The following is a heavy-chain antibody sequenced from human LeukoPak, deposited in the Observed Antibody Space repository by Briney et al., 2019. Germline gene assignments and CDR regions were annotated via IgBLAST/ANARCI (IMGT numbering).Heavy chain of an antibody. V-gene: IGHV4-4*07. CDR3: ARGKYPVIGYSAYEPFDS. CDR2: IYTSGST. D-gene: IGHD5-12*01. Sequence: SETLSLTCTVSGGSISNYYWSWIRQPAGRGLEWIGRIYTSGSTNYNPSLKSRVTMSVDTSKNQFSLKLSSVTAADTAVYYCARGKYPVIGYSAYEPFDSWGQGTLVTVSS. CDR1: GGSISNYY. J-gene: IGHJ4*02.